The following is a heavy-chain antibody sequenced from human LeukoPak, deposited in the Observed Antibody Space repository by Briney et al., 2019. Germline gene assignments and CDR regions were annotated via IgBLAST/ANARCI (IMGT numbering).Heavy chain of an antibody. CDR1: GGSISSYY. CDR2: IKSKTDGGTT. J-gene: IGHJ4*02. V-gene: IGHV3-15*01. D-gene: IGHD3-10*01. CDR3: TTDRKVTMIRGPFDY. Sequence: KPSETLSLTCTVSGGSISSYYWSWIRQPAGKGLEWIGRIKSKTDGGTTDYAAPVKGRFTISRDDSKNTLYLQMNSLKTEDTAVYYCTTDRKVTMIRGPFDYWGQGTLVTVSS.